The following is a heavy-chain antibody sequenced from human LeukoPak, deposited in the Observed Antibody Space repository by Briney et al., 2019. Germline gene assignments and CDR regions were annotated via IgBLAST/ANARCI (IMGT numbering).Heavy chain of an antibody. Sequence: AAVTVSFKASGYTFTIYGISWVGQGPGQGREGMGWISAYNGNTNYSQKLQGRDTITTDRATSTAYMQLRSLRSADTAVYYCARDLKLWDSSSDYSGQGTLVTVSS. J-gene: IGHJ4*02. D-gene: IGHD6-6*01. V-gene: IGHV1-18*01. CDR3: ARDLKLWDSSSDY. CDR2: ISAYNGNT. CDR1: GYTFTIYG.